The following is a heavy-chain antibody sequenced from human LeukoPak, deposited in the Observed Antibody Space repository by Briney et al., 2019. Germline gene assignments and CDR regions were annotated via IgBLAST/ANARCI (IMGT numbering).Heavy chain of an antibody. V-gene: IGHV3-33*08. D-gene: IGHD6-19*01. J-gene: IGHJ4*02. CDR1: GFTLSRYW. CDR3: ARDLDSSGWNLDFGY. Sequence: GGSLRLSCAASGFTLSRYWMHWVRQAPGKGLEWVAVIWYDGSNKYYADSVKGRFTISRDNSKDTLYLQMNSLRAEDTAVYYCARDLDSSGWNLDFGYWGQGTLVTVSS. CDR2: IWYDGSNK.